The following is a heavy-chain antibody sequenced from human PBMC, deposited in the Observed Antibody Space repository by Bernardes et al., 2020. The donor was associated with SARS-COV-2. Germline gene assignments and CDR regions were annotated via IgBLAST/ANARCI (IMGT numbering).Heavy chain of an antibody. Sequence: GGSLIRSCAVSGFSVRTKYMTWVRQAPGQGLEWVSIIYVGGSRYHADSVKGRFTISRDNSKNSLFLQMNSLRADDTAVYYCAGGDYPQGGDYWGQGTLVTVAS. D-gene: IGHD4-17*01. CDR3: AGGDYPQGGDY. CDR1: GFSVRTKY. CDR2: IYVGGSR. V-gene: IGHV3-53*01. J-gene: IGHJ4*02.